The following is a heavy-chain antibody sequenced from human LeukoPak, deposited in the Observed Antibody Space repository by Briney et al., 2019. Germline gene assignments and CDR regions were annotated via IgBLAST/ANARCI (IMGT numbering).Heavy chain of an antibody. CDR2: ISAYNGNT. Sequence: ASVKVSCKASGYTFTSYGISWVRQAPGQGLEWMGWISAYNGNTNYAQKLQGRVTMTTDTSTSTAYMELRSLRSDDTAVYYCASGDFGSLGSSWYDGAFDYWGQGTLVTVSS. CDR3: ASGDFGSLGSSWYDGAFDY. D-gene: IGHD6-13*01. J-gene: IGHJ4*02. CDR1: GYTFTSYG. V-gene: IGHV1-18*01.